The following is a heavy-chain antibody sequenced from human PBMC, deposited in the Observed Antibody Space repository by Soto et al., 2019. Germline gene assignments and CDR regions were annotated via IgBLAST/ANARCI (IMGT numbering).Heavy chain of an antibody. CDR1: GGTFSSYT. CDR2: IIPILGIA. Sequence: QVQLVQSGAEVKTPGSSVKVSCKASGGTFSSYTISWVRQAPGQGLEWMGRIIPILGIANYAQKFQGRVTHTADKSTITANMEVRSLRPEVTAVHHCAGGTIGVVVAATADYWGQGTLVTVST. CDR3: AGGTIGVVVAATADY. J-gene: IGHJ4*02. D-gene: IGHD2-15*01. V-gene: IGHV1-69*02.